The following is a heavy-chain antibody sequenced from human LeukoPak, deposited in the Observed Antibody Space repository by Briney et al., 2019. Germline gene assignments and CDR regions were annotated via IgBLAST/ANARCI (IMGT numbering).Heavy chain of an antibody. CDR1: GGTFSSYT. D-gene: IGHD3-22*01. J-gene: IGHJ5*02. Sequence: SVKVSCKASGGTFSSYTISWVRQAPGQGLEWMGRIIPILGIANYAQKFQGRVTITADKSTSTAYMELSSLRSEDTAVYYCARGLYDSSGYYLNWFDPWGQGTLVTVSS. CDR3: ARGLYDSSGYYLNWFDP. V-gene: IGHV1-69*02. CDR2: IIPILGIA.